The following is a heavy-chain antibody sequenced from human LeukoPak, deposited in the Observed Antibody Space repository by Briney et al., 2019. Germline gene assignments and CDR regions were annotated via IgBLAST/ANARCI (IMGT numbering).Heavy chain of an antibody. Sequence: SETLSLTCAVYGGSFSGYYWSWIRQPPGKGLEWIGEINHSGSTNYNPSLKSRVTISVDTSKNQFSLKLSSVTAADTAVYYCAREVSRTTIFGVVTPEYFDLWGRGTLVTVSS. J-gene: IGHJ2*01. CDR3: AREVSRTTIFGVVTPEYFDL. CDR1: GGSFSGYY. V-gene: IGHV4-34*01. CDR2: INHSGST. D-gene: IGHD3-3*01.